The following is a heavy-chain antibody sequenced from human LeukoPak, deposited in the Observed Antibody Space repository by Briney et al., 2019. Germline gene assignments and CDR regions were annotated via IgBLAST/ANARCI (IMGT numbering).Heavy chain of an antibody. Sequence: GSLRLSCAASGFTFRNSAMHWVRQAPGQGLEWVAVIWYDGSNKHYADSVKGRFTISRDNAKNSLYLQMNSLRAEDTAVYYCARSMWFGESTFDYWGQGTLVTVSS. V-gene: IGHV3-33*03. CDR2: IWYDGSNK. CDR1: GFTFRNSA. CDR3: ARSMWFGESTFDY. D-gene: IGHD3-10*01. J-gene: IGHJ4*02.